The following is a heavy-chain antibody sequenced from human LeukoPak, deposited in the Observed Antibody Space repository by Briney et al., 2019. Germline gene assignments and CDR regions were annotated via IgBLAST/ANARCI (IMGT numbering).Heavy chain of an antibody. D-gene: IGHD3-22*01. V-gene: IGHV1-2*02. CDR1: GYTFTGYY. Sequence: ASVKVSCKASGYTFTGYYMHWVRQAPGQGLEWMGWINPNSGGTNYAQKFQGRVTMTRDTSISTAYMELSRLRSDDTAVYYCARDSYYYDSSGYLEDWGQGTLVTVSS. CDR3: ARDSYYYDSSGYLED. J-gene: IGHJ4*02. CDR2: INPNSGGT.